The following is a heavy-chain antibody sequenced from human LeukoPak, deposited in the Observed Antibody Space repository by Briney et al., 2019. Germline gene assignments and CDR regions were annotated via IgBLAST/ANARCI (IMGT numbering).Heavy chain of an antibody. D-gene: IGHD1-1*01. J-gene: IGHJ4*02. V-gene: IGHV4-34*01. CDR1: GGSFNGYY. Sequence: SETLSLTCAVSGGSFNGYYWSWIRQPPGKGLEWIGDITNTGDTKYNPSLNNRVTIAVDTSKKQFSLRLTSVTAADTAMYYCARAPYLRSWYKLSRGEDYWGQGTLVTVST. CDR2: ITNTGDT. CDR3: ARAPYLRSWYKLSRGEDY.